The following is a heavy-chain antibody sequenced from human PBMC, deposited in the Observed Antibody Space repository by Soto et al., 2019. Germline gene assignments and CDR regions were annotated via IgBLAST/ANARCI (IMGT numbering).Heavy chain of an antibody. D-gene: IGHD3-16*01. CDR1: GLSFSTAA. J-gene: IGHJ4*02. CDR3: ARDYSYACDY. Sequence: GGSLRLSCAASGLSFSTAAMHGVRQAPGKGLEWVVIISYDGSKKYYADSVEGRFTISRDNSKNTLYLEMNSLRHEDTAVYYCARDYSYACDYWGQGTLVTVSS. CDR2: ISYDGSKK. V-gene: IGHV3-30-3*01.